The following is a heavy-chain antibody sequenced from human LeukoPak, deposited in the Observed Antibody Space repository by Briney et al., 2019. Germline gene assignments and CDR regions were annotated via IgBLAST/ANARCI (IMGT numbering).Heavy chain of an antibody. Sequence: GASVKVSCKASGGTFSSYAISWVRQAPGQGLEWMGGIIPIFGTANYAQKFQGEVTITADESTSTAYMELSSLRSEDTAVYYCAREKVDSSGYYYYWGQGTLVTVSS. V-gene: IGHV1-69*13. CDR3: AREKVDSSGYYYY. CDR2: IIPIFGTA. D-gene: IGHD3-22*01. CDR1: GGTFSSYA. J-gene: IGHJ4*02.